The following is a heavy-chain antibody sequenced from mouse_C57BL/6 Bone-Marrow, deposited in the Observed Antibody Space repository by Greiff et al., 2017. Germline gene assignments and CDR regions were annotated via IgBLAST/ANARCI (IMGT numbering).Heavy chain of an antibody. CDR3: AREGGSSYDYAMDY. Sequence: VQLQESGAELVRPGTSVKVSCKASGYAFTNYLIEWVKQRPGQGLEWIGVINPGSGGNNYNEKFKGKAPLTADKSSSTAYMQLSSLTSEDSAVYFCAREGGSSYDYAMDYWGQGTSGTVSS. CDR2: INPGSGGN. J-gene: IGHJ4*01. CDR1: GYAFTNYL. V-gene: IGHV1-54*01. D-gene: IGHD1-1*01.